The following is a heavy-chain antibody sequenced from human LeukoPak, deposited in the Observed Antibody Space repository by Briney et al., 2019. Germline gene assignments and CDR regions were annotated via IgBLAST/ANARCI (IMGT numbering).Heavy chain of an antibody. CDR2: ISSSSSTI. CDR1: GFTFRSYA. D-gene: IGHD3-3*01. CDR3: ASGENLDY. Sequence: GGSLRLSCAASGFTFRSYAMSWVRQAPGKGLEWVSYISSSSSTIYYADSVKGRFTISRDNAKNSLYLQMNSLRDEDTAVYYCASGENLDYWGQGTLVTVSS. V-gene: IGHV3-48*02. J-gene: IGHJ4*02.